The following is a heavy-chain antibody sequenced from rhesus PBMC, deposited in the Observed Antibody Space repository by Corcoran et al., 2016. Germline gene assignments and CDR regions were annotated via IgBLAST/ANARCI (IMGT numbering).Heavy chain of an antibody. V-gene: IGHV4-165*01. D-gene: IGHD5-42*01. J-gene: IGHJ4*01. Sequence: QVQLQESGPGLVKPSETLSLPCAVSGGSFSGYYWGWIRQPPGKGLEWIGYISGSVGRNNYNPSPKSRGTISTDTAKNQFSQKLSSVTAADTAVYYCARRRGSFDYWGQGVLVTVSS. CDR2: ISGSVGRN. CDR1: GGSFSGYY. CDR3: ARRRGSFDY.